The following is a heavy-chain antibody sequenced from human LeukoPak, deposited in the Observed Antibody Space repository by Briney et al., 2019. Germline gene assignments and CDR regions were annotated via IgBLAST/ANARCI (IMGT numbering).Heavy chain of an antibody. Sequence: PGGSLRLSCAASGFTFSSYSMNWVRQAPGKGLEWVSSISSSSSYIYYVDSVKGRFTISRDNAKNSLYLQRNSLRAEDTAVYYCGRVGVGYDRSYYFDYCGEGTLVTVSS. D-gene: IGHD3-22*01. CDR2: ISSSSSYI. V-gene: IGHV3-21*01. J-gene: IGHJ4*02. CDR1: GFTFSSYS. CDR3: GRVGVGYDRSYYFDY.